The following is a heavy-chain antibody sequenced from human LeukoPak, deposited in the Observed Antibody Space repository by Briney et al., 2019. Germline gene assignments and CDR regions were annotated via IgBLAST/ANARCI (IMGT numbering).Heavy chain of an antibody. CDR1: VGSISSSSYY. D-gene: IGHD3-10*01. V-gene: IGHV4-39*02. CDR3: ARDNYYGSGSPRYYSYYTAV. CDR2: IYYSGST. J-gene: IGHJ6*03. Sequence: PSETLSLTCTVSVGSISSSSYYWGWIRQPPGKGLEWSGSIYYSGSTYYNPSRKSRVTISVDTSKNQFSLKLSSATAADTAVYYCARDNYYGSGSPRYYSYYTAVCGKGTTVTVYS.